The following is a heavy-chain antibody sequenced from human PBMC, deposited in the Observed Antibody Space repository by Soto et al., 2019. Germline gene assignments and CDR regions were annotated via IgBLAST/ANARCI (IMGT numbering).Heavy chain of an antibody. CDR3: AIRIAAAAFDY. CDR1: VFTCSSYE. J-gene: IGHJ4*02. Sequence: PGGALRLSCAASVFTCSSYEMNWVRQAPGKGLEWVSYISSSGSTIYYADSVKGRFTISRDNAKNSLYLQMNSLRAEDTAVYYCAIRIAAAAFDYWGKGTLVTGS. CDR2: ISSSGSTI. D-gene: IGHD6-13*01. V-gene: IGHV3-48*03.